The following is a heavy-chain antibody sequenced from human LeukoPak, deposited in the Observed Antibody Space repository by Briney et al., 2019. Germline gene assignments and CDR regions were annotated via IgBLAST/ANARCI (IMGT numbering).Heavy chain of an antibody. CDR3: ARHSNWNGGVDWFDP. J-gene: IGHJ5*02. V-gene: IGHV4-39*01. D-gene: IGHD1-20*01. Sequence: PSETLSLTCTVSGGSISNNDYCWGWIRQPPGKGLEWIGSIYYSGSTYYKPSLKSRVTISVDTSKNQLSLNLNSVTAADTAVYYCARHSNWNGGVDWFDPWGQGTQVTVSS. CDR1: GGSISNNDYC. CDR2: IYYSGST.